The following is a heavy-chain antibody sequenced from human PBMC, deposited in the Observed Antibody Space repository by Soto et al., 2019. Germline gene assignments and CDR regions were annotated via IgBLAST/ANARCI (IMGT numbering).Heavy chain of an antibody. CDR1: GYTFTSYG. Sequence: ASVKVSCKASGYTFTSYGISWVRQAPGQGLEWMGWISAYNGNTNYAQKLQGRVTMTTDTSISTAYMELRSLRSDDTAVYYCAAVRESNSGYYYGMAAVGQWTTNT. V-gene: IGHV1-18*04. D-gene: IGHD6-19*01. CDR3: AAVRESNSGYYYGMAA. J-gene: IGHJ6*01. CDR2: ISAYNGNT.